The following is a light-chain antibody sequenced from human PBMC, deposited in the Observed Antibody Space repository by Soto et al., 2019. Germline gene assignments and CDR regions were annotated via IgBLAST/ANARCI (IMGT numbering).Light chain of an antibody. Sequence: DIVMTQSPATLSVSPGERATLSCRASQSVSSNVAWYQQKPGQAPRLLIYGASTRATGIPVRFTGSGSGTEFTLTISRPQSEDFAVYYCQQYNNWPLFGGGTRVEI. V-gene: IGKV3-15*01. J-gene: IGKJ4*01. CDR2: GAS. CDR3: QQYNNWPL. CDR1: QSVSSN.